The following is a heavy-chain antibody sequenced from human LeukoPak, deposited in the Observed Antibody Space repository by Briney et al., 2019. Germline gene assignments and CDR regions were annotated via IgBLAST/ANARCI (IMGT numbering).Heavy chain of an antibody. CDR3: AKENYDILTGYPIDY. D-gene: IGHD3-9*01. J-gene: IGHJ4*02. CDR2: ISGSGGST. CDR1: GFSFSSYA. V-gene: IGHV3-23*01. Sequence: GGSLRLSCAASGFSFSSYAMSWVRQAPGKGLEWVSAISGSGGSTDYADSVKGRFTISRDNSKNTLYLQMNSLRAEDTAVYYCAKENYDILTGYPIDYWGQGTLVTVSS.